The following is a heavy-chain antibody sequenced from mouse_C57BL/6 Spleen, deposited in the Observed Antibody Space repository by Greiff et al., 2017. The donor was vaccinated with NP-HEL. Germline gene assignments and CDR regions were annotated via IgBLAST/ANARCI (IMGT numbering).Heavy chain of an antibody. CDR2: IYPGDGDT. CDR3: ARRDTASGYWYFDV. V-gene: IGHV1-80*01. Sequence: QVTLKESGAELVKPGASVKISCKASGYAFSSYWMNWVKQRPGKGLEWIGQIYPGDGDTNYNGKFKGKATLTADKSSSTAYMQLSSLTSEDSAVYFCARRDTASGYWYFDVWGTGTTVTVSS. J-gene: IGHJ1*03. CDR1: GYAFSSYW. D-gene: IGHD6-2*01.